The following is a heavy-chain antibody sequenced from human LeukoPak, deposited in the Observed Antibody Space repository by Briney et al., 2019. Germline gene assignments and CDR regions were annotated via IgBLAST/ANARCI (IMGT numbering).Heavy chain of an antibody. Sequence: SETLSLTCTVSGGSISSSSYYWGWIRQPPGKGLEWIGSIYYSGSTYYNPSLKSRVTISVDTSKNQFSLKLSSVTAADTAVYYCARSMVRGVIISRLFAFDIWGQGTMVTVSS. J-gene: IGHJ3*02. CDR2: IYYSGST. D-gene: IGHD3-10*01. CDR3: ARSMVRGVIISRLFAFDI. CDR1: GGSISSSSYY. V-gene: IGHV4-39*01.